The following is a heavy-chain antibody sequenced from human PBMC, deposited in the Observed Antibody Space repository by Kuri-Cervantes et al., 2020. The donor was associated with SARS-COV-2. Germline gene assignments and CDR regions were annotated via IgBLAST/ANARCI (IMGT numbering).Heavy chain of an antibody. CDR1: GYTFTSYG. CDR2: ISAYNGNT. V-gene: IGHV1-18*01. Sequence: ASVKVSCKASGYTFTSYGISWVRQAPGQGLEWMGWISAYNGNTNYAQKLQGRVTMTTDTSTSTAYMEPRSLRSDDTAVYYCARDVAPTILWFGEFPPSGDYWGQGTLVTVSS. J-gene: IGHJ4*02. D-gene: IGHD3-10*01. CDR3: ARDVAPTILWFGEFPPSGDY.